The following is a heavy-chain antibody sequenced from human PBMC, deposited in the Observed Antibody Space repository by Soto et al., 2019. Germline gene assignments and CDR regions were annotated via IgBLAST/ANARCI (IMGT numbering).Heavy chain of an antibody. Sequence: GGSLRLSCAASGFTFSSNAMSWVRQAPGKGLEWVSGISESGGSTYYADSVKGRFTFSRDNSKNTLYLQMNSLRAEDTAIYYCAKHKDGILTPLDPWGQGTLVTVSS. D-gene: IGHD1-1*01. V-gene: IGHV3-23*01. J-gene: IGHJ5*02. CDR1: GFTFSSNA. CDR3: AKHKDGILTPLDP. CDR2: ISESGGST.